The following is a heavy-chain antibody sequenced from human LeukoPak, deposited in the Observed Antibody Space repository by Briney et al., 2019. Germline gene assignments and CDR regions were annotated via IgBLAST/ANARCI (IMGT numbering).Heavy chain of an antibody. CDR3: ARGQWLTN. Sequence: GGPLRLSCAASGFTFSSYPMSWLRQAPGKGLEWVSAISGSGGSTYYADSVKGRFTISRDNSKNTLYLQMNSLRAEDTAVYYCARGQWLTNWGQGTLVTVSS. J-gene: IGHJ4*02. V-gene: IGHV3-23*01. D-gene: IGHD6-19*01. CDR1: GFTFSSYP. CDR2: ISGSGGST.